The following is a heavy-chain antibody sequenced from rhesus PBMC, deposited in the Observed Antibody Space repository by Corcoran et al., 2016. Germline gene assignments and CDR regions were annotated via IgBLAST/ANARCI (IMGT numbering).Heavy chain of an antibody. V-gene: IGHV4-160*01. D-gene: IGHD6-13*01. J-gene: IGHJ1*01. CDR2: FRGRGYT. CDR1: VGSISSNY. CDR3: AREEDSRWSGYFEF. Sequence: QVQLQQWGEGLVKPSETLSLTCAVYVGSISSNYWSWIRQPPGKGLEWIGRFRGRGYTDYNPSLKSRVTISTDTSKNQFSLKLSSVTAADTAVYYCAREEDSRWSGYFEFWGQGALVTVSS.